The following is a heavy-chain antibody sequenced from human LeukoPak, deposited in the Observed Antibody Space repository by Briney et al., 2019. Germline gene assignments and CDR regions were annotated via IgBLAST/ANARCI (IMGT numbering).Heavy chain of an antibody. D-gene: IGHD3-22*01. CDR1: GFTFSSYS. V-gene: IGHV3-48*04. CDR3: AAILYDSSGYYSFDY. Sequence: GGSLRLSCAASGFTFSSYSMNWVRQAPGKGLEWVSYISSSSSTIYYADSVKGRFTISRDNAKNSLYLQMNSLRAEDTAVYYCAAILYDSSGYYSFDYWGQGTLVTVSS. CDR2: ISSSSSTI. J-gene: IGHJ4*02.